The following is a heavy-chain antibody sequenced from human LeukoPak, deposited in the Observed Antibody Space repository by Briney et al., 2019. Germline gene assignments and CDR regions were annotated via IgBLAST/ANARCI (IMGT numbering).Heavy chain of an antibody. CDR3: ARVPHTGTIVELPGTILDAFDI. D-gene: IGHD1-7*01. V-gene: IGHV1-2*02. Sequence: ASVKVSCKVSGYTFTVTGYYIHWVRRAPGQGLEWMSWINPNSGGTNYAQRFQGRITMTRDTSISTAYMELSSLRSDDTALYYCARVPHTGTIVELPGTILDAFDIWSQGTMVTVSS. CDR1: GYTFTVTGYY. CDR2: INPNSGGT. J-gene: IGHJ3*02.